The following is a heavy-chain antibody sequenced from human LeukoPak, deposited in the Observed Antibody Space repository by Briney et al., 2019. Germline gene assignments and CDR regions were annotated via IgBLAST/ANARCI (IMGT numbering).Heavy chain of an antibody. CDR1: GGSFSGYY. D-gene: IGHD2-15*01. J-gene: IGHJ6*02. CDR2: INHSGST. V-gene: IGHV4-34*01. Sequence: PSETLSLTCAVYGGSFSGYYWSWIRQPPGKGLEWIGEINHSGSTNYNPSLKSRVTISVDTSKNQFSLKLSSVTAADTAEYYCATYYCSGGSCYEDDYYGMDVWGLGTTVIVSS. CDR3: ATYYCSGGSCYEDDYYGMDV.